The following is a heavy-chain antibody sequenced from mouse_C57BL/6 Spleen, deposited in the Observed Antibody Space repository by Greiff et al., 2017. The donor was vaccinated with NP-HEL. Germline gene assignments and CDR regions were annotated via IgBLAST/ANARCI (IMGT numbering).Heavy chain of an antibody. CDR1: GFTFNTYA. CDR3: VREGGYYYGSSYGPYFDY. J-gene: IGHJ2*01. Sequence: EVQVVESGGGLVQPKGSLKLSCAASGFTFNTYAMHWVRQAPGKGLEWVARIRSKSSNYATYYADSVKDRFTISRDDSQSMLYLQMNNLKTEDTAMYYCVREGGYYYGSSYGPYFDYWGQGTTLTVSS. CDR2: IRSKSSNYAT. V-gene: IGHV10-3*01. D-gene: IGHD1-1*01.